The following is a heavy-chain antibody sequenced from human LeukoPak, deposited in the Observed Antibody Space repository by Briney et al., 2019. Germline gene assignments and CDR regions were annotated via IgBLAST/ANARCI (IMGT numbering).Heavy chain of an antibody. V-gene: IGHV1-69*05. CDR2: IIPIFGTA. J-gene: IGHJ5*02. CDR1: GYTFTDYY. CDR3: ARGAIYCSGGSCYLEGNWFDP. Sequence: SVKVSCKVSGYTFTDYYMHWVQQAPGQGLEWMGRIIPIFGTANYAQKFQGRVTITTDESTSTAYMELSSLRSEDTAVYYCARGAIYCSGGSCYLEGNWFDPWGQGTLVTVSS. D-gene: IGHD2-15*01.